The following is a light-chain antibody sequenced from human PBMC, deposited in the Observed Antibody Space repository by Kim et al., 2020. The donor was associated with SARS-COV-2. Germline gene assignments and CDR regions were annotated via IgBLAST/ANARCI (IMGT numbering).Light chain of an antibody. J-gene: IGLJ3*02. CDR1: SSDIGAYND. CDR3: SSFTTSDAWV. Sequence: GQSITISCTGTSSDIGAYNDVSWCQQHPGKAPKLLIFHVSKRPSGVSSRFSGSKSANTASLTISGLQAEDEADYYCSSFTTSDAWVFGGGTKVTVL. V-gene: IGLV2-14*04. CDR2: HVS.